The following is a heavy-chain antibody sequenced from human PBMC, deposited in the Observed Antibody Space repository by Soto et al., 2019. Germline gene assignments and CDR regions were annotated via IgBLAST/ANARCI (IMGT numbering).Heavy chain of an antibody. CDR2: FYYSGST. Sequence: SETLSLTCTVSGGSISSSSYSWGWIRQPPGKGPEWIGTFYYSGSTYYNPSLKSRVTISVDTSKNQFSLKLSSVTAADTAVYYCAAFDYDILTGYIGLDVWGQGTTVTVS. J-gene: IGHJ6*02. CDR1: GGSISSSSYS. D-gene: IGHD3-9*01. V-gene: IGHV4-39*01. CDR3: AAFDYDILTGYIGLDV.